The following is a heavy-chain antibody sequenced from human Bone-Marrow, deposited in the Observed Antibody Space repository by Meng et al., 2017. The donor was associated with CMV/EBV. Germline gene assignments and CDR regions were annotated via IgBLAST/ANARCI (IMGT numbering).Heavy chain of an antibody. V-gene: IGHV3-48*03. CDR2: TSSSGSTI. CDR1: GFTFSSYE. D-gene: IGHD3-22*01. Sequence: GESLKISCAASGFTFSSYEMNWVRQAPGKGLEWVSYTSSSGSTIYYADSVKGRFTISRDNAKNSLYLQMNSLRAEDTAVYYCARDGDSSGYLDYFDYWGQGTLVTVSS. CDR3: ARDGDSSGYLDYFDY. J-gene: IGHJ4*02.